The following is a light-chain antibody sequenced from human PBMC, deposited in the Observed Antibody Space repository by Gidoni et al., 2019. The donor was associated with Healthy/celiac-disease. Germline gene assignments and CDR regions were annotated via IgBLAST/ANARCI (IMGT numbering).Light chain of an antibody. J-gene: IGLJ2*01. Sequence: QSALTQPPSVSGSPGQSVTISCTGTSSDVGSYNRVSWYQQPPGTAPKLMIYEVSNRPSGVPDRFSGSKSGNTASLTISGLQAEDEADYYCSLYTSSSNVVFGGGTKLTVL. CDR1: SSDVGSYNR. CDR2: EVS. V-gene: IGLV2-18*01. CDR3: SLYTSSSNVV.